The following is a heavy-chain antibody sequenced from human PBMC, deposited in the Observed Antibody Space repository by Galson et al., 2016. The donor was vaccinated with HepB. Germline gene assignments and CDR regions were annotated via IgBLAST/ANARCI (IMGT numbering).Heavy chain of an antibody. D-gene: IGHD6-6*01. CDR3: AEDLGEQIAEPWWSDP. J-gene: IGHJ5*02. CDR1: GYSFTTFG. V-gene: IGHV1-18*04. CDR2: ISAYNGNT. Sequence: SVKVSCKASGYSFTTFGLSWVRQAPGQGLEWMGWISAYNGNTNYAEKFQGRVTMTSDIPTSTAYMELRSLTSDDTAVYYCAEDLGEQIAEPWWSDPWGQGTLVTVSS.